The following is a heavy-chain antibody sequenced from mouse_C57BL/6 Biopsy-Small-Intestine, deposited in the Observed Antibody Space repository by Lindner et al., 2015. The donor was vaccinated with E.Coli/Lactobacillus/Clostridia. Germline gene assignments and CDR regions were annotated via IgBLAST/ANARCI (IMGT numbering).Heavy chain of an antibody. D-gene: IGHD2-1*01. CDR3: ARGNYDVMDY. CDR2: IYPGDGDT. J-gene: IGHJ4*01. CDR1: GYAFSSSW. Sequence: QLQESGAELVKPGASVKISCKASGYAFSSSWMNWVKQRPGKGLEWIGRIYPGDGDTNYNGKFKGKATLTANKSSSTAYMQLKSLTSEDSAVYYCARGNYDVMDYWGQGTSVTVSS. V-gene: IGHV1-82*01.